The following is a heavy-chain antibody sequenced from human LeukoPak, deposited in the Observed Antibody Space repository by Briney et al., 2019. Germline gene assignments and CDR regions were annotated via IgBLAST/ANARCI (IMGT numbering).Heavy chain of an antibody. CDR3: ARDFAPALGYDYVWGSYRQEGAFDI. J-gene: IGHJ3*02. CDR2: IYYSGST. CDR1: GGSISSYY. V-gene: IGHV4-59*01. Sequence: SETLSLTCTVSGGSISSYYWSWIRQPPGKGLEWIGYIYYSGSTNYNPSLKSRVTISVDTSKNQFSLKLSSVTAADTAVYYCARDFAPALGYDYVWGSYRQEGAFDIWGQGTMVAVSS. D-gene: IGHD3-16*02.